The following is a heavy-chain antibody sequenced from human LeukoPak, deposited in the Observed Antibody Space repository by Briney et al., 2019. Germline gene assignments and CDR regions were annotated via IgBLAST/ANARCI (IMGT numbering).Heavy chain of an antibody. Sequence: GGSLRLSCAASGFTFSSFWMSWVRQAPGKGLEWVATINQDGSERYYVDSVKGRFTISRDNAKNSLYLQMNSLRAEDTAVYYCAITYYYDSSAHWGQGTLVTVSS. CDR3: AITYYYDSSAH. CDR1: GFTFSSFW. V-gene: IGHV3-7*01. J-gene: IGHJ4*02. D-gene: IGHD3-22*01. CDR2: INQDGSER.